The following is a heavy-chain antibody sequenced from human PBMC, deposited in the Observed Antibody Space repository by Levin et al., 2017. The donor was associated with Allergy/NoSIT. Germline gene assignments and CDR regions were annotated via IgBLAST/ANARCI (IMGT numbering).Heavy chain of an antibody. D-gene: IGHD3-16*01. J-gene: IGHJ4*02. Sequence: GESLKISCAASGFTFSRYGMHWVRQAPGKGLEWVAVISYDGSNKYYADSVKGRFTISRDNSKNTLYLQMNSLRAEDTAVYYCAKGDYIWGSYPYYFDYWGQGTLVTVSS. CDR3: AKGDYIWGSYPYYFDY. CDR1: GFTFSRYG. V-gene: IGHV3-30*18. CDR2: ISYDGSNK.